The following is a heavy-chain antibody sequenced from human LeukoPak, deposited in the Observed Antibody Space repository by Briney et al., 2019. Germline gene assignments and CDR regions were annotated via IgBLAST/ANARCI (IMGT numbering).Heavy chain of an antibody. J-gene: IGHJ4*02. CDR1: GFTFRSHT. CDR3: AKDGGLWVSAHWGDS. V-gene: IGHV3-23*01. CDR2: ITTSDGNT. D-gene: IGHD7-27*01. Sequence: GGSLRLSCVGSGFTFRSHTMSWVRQAPGKGLEWVSTITTSDGNTYYADSVKGRFTVSRDNSKNTLFLQMNSLRAEDTAVYYCAKDGGLWVSAHWGDSWGRGTLVTVSS.